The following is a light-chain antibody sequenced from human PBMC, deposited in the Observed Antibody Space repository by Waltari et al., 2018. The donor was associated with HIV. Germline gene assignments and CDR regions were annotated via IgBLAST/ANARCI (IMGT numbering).Light chain of an antibody. CDR2: GAS. J-gene: IGKJ2*02. V-gene: IGKV3-20*01. CDR3: KQYGNSPRT. Sequence: EIVLTQSPGTLSLSPGERATLSCRASQSVSSSYLAWYQQKPGQAPRLLISGASSRATGIPDRFSGSGSGTDFTLTINRLEPEDFAVYYCKQYGNSPRTFGQGTKLEIK. CDR1: QSVSSSY.